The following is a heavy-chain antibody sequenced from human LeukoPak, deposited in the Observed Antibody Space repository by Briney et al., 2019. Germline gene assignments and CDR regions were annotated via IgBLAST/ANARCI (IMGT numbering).Heavy chain of an antibody. V-gene: IGHV1-69*13. CDR1: GGTFSSYA. CDR2: IIPVFGTA. D-gene: IGHD3-22*01. Sequence: ASVKVSCKASGGTFSSYAISWVRQAPGQGLEWMGGIIPVFGTANYAQKFQGRVTITADESTSTAYMELSSLRSEDTAVYYCARASLAGTYYYDSSGYYYFDYWGQGTLVTVSS. CDR3: ARASLAGTYYYDSSGYYYFDY. J-gene: IGHJ4*02.